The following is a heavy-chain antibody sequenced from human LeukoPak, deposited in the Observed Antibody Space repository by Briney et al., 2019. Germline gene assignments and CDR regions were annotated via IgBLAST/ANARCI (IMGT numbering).Heavy chain of an antibody. V-gene: IGHV1-8*01. CDR1: GYTFTCYD. Sequence: ASVKVSFKASGYTFTCYDINMVRQATGQGLEWMGWMNPNSGNTGYAQKFQGRVTITRNTSVSTAYMELRSLSFEDTAVYYCARWGVITGTTFDYWGQGTLVTVSS. D-gene: IGHD1-20*01. CDR2: MNPNSGNT. J-gene: IGHJ4*02. CDR3: ARWGVITGTTFDY.